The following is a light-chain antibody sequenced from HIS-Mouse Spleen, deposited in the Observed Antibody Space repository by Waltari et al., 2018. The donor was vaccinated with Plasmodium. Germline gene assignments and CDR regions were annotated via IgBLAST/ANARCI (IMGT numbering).Light chain of an antibody. V-gene: IGLV3-9*01. J-gene: IGLJ2*01. Sequence: SYELTQPLSVSVALGQTARITCAGTNIGSKNVHWYQQKPGQAPVLVIYRDSNQPSGIPERFAGSNSGNTATLTISRAQAGDEADYYCQVWDSSTVVFGGGTKLTVL. CDR2: RDS. CDR3: QVWDSSTVV. CDR1: NIGSKN.